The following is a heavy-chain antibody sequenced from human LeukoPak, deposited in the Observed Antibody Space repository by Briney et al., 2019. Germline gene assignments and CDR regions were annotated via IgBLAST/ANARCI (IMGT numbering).Heavy chain of an antibody. CDR3: ARHKDYYYSYMDV. CDR1: GDSISTSSYY. Sequence: SETLSLTCSVSGDSISTSSYYWGWIRQPPGKGLEWIGTIYYSGSTYYNPSLTSRVTISVDTSKNQFSLKLSSVTAAATAVYYCARHKDYYYSYMDVWGQGTLVTVSS. J-gene: IGHJ6*03. V-gene: IGHV4-39*01. CDR2: IYYSGST.